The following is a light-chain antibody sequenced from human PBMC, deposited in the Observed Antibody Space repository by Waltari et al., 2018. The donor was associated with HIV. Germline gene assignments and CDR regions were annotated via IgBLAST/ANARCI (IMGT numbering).Light chain of an antibody. Sequence: QSVLTQPPSASGTPGQRVTISCSGRSSNLGRNTVYWYQQLPGTAPKLLIYSNKQRPSGVPDRFSGSKSGTSASLAISGLQSEDEADYYCAAWDDSLNGDVVFGGGTKLTVL. J-gene: IGLJ2*01. CDR3: AAWDDSLNGDVV. CDR2: SNK. V-gene: IGLV1-44*01. CDR1: SSNLGRNT.